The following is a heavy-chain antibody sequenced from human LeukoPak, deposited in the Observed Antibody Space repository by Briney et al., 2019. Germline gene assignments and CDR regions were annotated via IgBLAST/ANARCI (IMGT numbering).Heavy chain of an antibody. CDR1: GITFRSYA. Sequence: GSLRLFFAGSGITFRSYALSWVRPAPGKGLEWVSGISGSDGSTYYADSVKGRFTISRDNSKNTLHLQMNSLRAEDTAVYYCATSLRYCSSSSCYDAFDIWGQGTMVTVSS. D-gene: IGHD2-2*01. CDR3: ATSLRYCSSSSCYDAFDI. CDR2: ISGSDGST. V-gene: IGHV3-23*01. J-gene: IGHJ3*02.